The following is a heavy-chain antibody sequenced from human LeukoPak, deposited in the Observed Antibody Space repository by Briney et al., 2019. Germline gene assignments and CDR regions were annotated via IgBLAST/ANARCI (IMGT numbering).Heavy chain of an antibody. CDR2: FDPEDGET. CDR3: ATDPGGVEGFDY. V-gene: IGHV1-24*01. D-gene: IGHD3-10*01. J-gene: IGHJ4*02. CDR1: GYTLTELS. Sequence: GASVKVSCKVSGYTLTELSMHWVRQAPGKGLEWMGGFDPEDGETIYAQKFQGRVTMTEDTSTDTAYMELSSLRSEDTAVYYCATDPGGVEGFDYWAREPWSPSPQ.